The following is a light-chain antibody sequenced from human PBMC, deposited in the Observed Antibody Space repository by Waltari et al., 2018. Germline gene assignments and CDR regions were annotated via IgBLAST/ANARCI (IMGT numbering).Light chain of an antibody. V-gene: IGKV3-15*01. CDR3: HQYNTWPPAT. J-gene: IGKJ2*01. CDR2: DAS. Sequence: VLTQSPATLYVSPGDTATLSCRASRSVGVNLAWYQQKPGQAPRLLIYDASKWATGIPARCSAAGSGTEFTLTIISLQSEDSAIYYCHQYNTWPPATFGQGTKLDI. CDR1: RSVGVN.